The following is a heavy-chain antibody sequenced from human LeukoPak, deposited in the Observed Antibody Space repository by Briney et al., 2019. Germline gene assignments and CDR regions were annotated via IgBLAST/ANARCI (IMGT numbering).Heavy chain of an antibody. CDR2: IYYSGST. J-gene: IGHJ5*02. CDR3: ARNANVLLWFGELLGWFDP. CDR1: GGSISSGGYY. Sequence: RSSETLSLTCTVSGGSISSGGYYWSWIRQHPGKGLEWIGYIYYSGSTYYNPSLKSRVTISVDTSKNQFSLKLSSVTAADTAVYYCARNANVLLWFGELLGWFDPWGQGTLVTVSS. V-gene: IGHV4-31*03. D-gene: IGHD3-10*01.